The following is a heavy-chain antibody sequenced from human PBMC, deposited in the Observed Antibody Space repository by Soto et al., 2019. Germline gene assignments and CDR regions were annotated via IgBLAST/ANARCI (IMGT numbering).Heavy chain of an antibody. D-gene: IGHD3-22*01. V-gene: IGHV3-23*01. CDR3: ARDSRYDSVD. J-gene: IGHJ4*02. Sequence: PGGSLRLSCETSGFTFSNSGMSWVRQALGKGLEWISGFSGSDARTTYADSMKGRFTISRDDSKNTLYLQMNSLRVDDTAVYYCARDSRYDSVDWGQGTLVTVSA. CDR1: GFTFSNSG. CDR2: FSGSDART.